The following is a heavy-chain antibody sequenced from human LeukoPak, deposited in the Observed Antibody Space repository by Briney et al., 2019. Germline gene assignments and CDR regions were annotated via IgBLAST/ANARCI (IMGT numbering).Heavy chain of an antibody. Sequence: ASVKVSCKASGYTFTGYYMHWVRQAPGQGLEWMGWINPNSGGTNYAQKFQGRVTMTRDTSISTPYMELSWLRSDDTAVYYCARDLTHRRNYDSTGYQIVPAFWGQGTLVTVSS. J-gene: IGHJ4*02. V-gene: IGHV1-2*02. D-gene: IGHD3-22*01. CDR2: INPNSGGT. CDR1: GYTFTGYY. CDR3: ARDLTHRRNYDSTGYQIVPAF.